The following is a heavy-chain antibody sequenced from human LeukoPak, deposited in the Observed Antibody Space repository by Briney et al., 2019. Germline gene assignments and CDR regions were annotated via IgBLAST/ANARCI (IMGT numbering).Heavy chain of an antibody. J-gene: IGHJ4*02. CDR3: AKSDRVSVVVPAAMDY. CDR1: GVTVSSNY. CDR2: ISGSGGSA. Sequence: PGGALRLSCAASGVTVSSNYMSWVRQAPGKGLEWVSAISGSGGSAYYADSVKGRVTISRDNSKNTLYLQMNSLRAEDTAVYYCAKSDRVSVVVPAAMDYWGQGTLVTVSS. D-gene: IGHD2-2*01. V-gene: IGHV3-23*01.